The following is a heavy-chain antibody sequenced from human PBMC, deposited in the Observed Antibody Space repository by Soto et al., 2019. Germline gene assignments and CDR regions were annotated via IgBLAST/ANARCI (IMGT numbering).Heavy chain of an antibody. V-gene: IGHV3-23*01. CDR2: ISGSGGST. CDR3: AKDLGLIIAQGCSGGSCYSSTVPTIGAFDI. CDR1: GFTFSSYA. D-gene: IGHD2-15*01. Sequence: GGSLRLSCAASGFTFSSYAMSWVRQAPGKGLEWVSAISGSGGSTYYADSVKGRFTISRDNSKNTLYLQMNSLIAEDTAVYYCAKDLGLIIAQGCSGGSCYSSTVPTIGAFDIWGQGTMVTVSS. J-gene: IGHJ3*02.